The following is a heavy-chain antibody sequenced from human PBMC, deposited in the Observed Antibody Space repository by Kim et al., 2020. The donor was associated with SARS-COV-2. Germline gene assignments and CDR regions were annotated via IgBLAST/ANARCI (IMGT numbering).Heavy chain of an antibody. CDR3: ARGSRNPLAKQQRDYYYYGMDV. V-gene: IGHV1-3*01. J-gene: IGHJ6*02. CDR1: GYTFTSYA. CDR2: INAGNGNT. Sequence: ASVKVSCKASGYTFTSYAMHWVRQAPGQRLEWMGWINAGNGNTKYSQKFQGRVTITRDTSASTAYMELSSLRSEDTAVYYCARGSRNPLAKQQRDYYYYGMDVWGQGTTVTVSS. D-gene: IGHD6-13*01.